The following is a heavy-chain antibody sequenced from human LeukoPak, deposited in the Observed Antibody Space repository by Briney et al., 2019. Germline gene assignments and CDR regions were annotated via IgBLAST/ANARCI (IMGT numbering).Heavy chain of an antibody. J-gene: IGHJ5*02. CDR1: GGTFSSYA. V-gene: IGHV1-69*13. CDR2: IIPIFGTA. Sequence: SVKVSCKASGGTFSSYAISWVRQAPGQGLEWMGGIIPIFGTANYAQKFQGRVTITADESTSTAYMELSSLRSDDTAVYYCARETSIASGHYGSGSYYIAPRWFDPWGQGTLVTVSS. D-gene: IGHD3-10*01. CDR3: ARETSIASGHYGSGSYYIAPRWFDP.